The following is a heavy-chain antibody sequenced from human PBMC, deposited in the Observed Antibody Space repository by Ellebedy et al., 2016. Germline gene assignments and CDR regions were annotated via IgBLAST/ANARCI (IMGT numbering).Heavy chain of an antibody. V-gene: IGHV3-53*01. J-gene: IGHJ6*02. CDR1: GFTVSNNY. Sequence: GESLKISXAASGFTVSNNYMSWVRQAPGKGLEWVSVIYSGAGTYYVDSVKGRFTISRDNSKNMLYFQMNSLRVEDTAVYYCARGNFDTYFYGMDVWGQGTTVTVSS. D-gene: IGHD1-7*01. CDR3: ARGNFDTYFYGMDV. CDR2: IYSGAGT.